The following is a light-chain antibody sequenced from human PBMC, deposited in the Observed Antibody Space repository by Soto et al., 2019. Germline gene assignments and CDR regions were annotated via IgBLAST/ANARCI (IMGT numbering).Light chain of an antibody. V-gene: IGKV3-20*01. CDR1: QSVSSSY. J-gene: IGKJ5*01. CDR2: GAS. Sequence: EIVLTQSPGTLSLSPGERATLSCRASQSVSSSYLAWYQQKPGQAPRLLIYGASSRATGIPDRFSGSGSGTEFTLTISILQSEDFAVYYCQQYGTSEIIFGQGTRLEIK. CDR3: QQYGTSEII.